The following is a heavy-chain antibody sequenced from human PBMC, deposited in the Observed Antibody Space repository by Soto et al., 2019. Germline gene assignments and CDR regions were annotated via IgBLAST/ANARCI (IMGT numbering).Heavy chain of an antibody. CDR2: IIPIFDAR. Sequence: ASVKVSCKASGDTFSSHALSWVRQAPGQGLEWMGGIIPIFDARTYAQKFQGRVSMTWDTSLKTAYMELSSLISEDTAVYYCARPPGYISDWHYFDLWGQGTLVTVSS. CDR3: ARPPGYISDWHYFDL. V-gene: IGHV1-69*06. D-gene: IGHD2-21*02. CDR1: GDTFSSHA. J-gene: IGHJ4*02.